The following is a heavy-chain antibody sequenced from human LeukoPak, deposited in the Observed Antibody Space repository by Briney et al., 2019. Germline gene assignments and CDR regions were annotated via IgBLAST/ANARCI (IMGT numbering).Heavy chain of an antibody. CDR1: GFTFSSYS. Sequence: PGGSLRLSCAASGFTFSSYSMNWVRQAPGKGLEWVSSISSSSSYIYYADSVKGRFTISRDNAKNLLYLQMNSLRAEDTAVYYCARDPGYCSSTSSYRWLVDYWGQGTLVTVSS. CDR3: ARDPGYCSSTSSYRWLVDY. D-gene: IGHD2-2*02. CDR2: ISSSSSYI. V-gene: IGHV3-21*01. J-gene: IGHJ4*02.